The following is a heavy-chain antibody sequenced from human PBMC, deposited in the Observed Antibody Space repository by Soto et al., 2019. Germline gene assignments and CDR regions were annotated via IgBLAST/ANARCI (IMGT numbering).Heavy chain of an antibody. D-gene: IGHD3-22*01. Sequence: ASVKVSCKASGYTFTSYDINWVRQAPGQGLEWMGIINPSGGSTSYAQKFQGRVTMTRDTSTSTVYMELSSLRSEDTAVYYCAREYSYGLGYYYDSSGYYDYWGQ. J-gene: IGHJ4*01. CDR3: AREYSYGLGYYYDSSGYYDY. CDR1: GYTFTSYD. V-gene: IGHV1-46*01. CDR2: INPSGGST.